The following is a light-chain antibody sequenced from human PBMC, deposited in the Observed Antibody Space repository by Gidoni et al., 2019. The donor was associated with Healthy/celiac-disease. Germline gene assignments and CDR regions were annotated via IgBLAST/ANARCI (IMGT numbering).Light chain of an antibody. CDR3: QQSYRTPLLT. J-gene: IGKJ4*01. CDR2: AAS. V-gene: IGKV1-39*01. CDR1: QSISSY. Sequence: DIQMTQSPSSLSASVGDRVSITCRASQSISSYLNWYQHKPGKAPKLLIYAASSLQSGVPSRFSGSGSGTDFTLTISSLQPEDFATYYCQQSYRTPLLTFGGGTKVESK.